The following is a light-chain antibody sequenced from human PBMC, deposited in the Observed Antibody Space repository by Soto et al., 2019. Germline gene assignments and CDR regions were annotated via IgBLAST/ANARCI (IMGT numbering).Light chain of an antibody. CDR3: QQSYSRVT. CDR2: AAS. J-gene: IGKJ1*01. Sequence: DIQMTQSPSSLSASVGDTVTITCRASQSINSRFSWYQQKAGQAPKLLIYAASRLQSGVPSRFSGSGSGTDFTLTISSLQPEDFATYFCQQSYSRVTFGQGTKVDSK. CDR1: QSINSR. V-gene: IGKV1-39*01.